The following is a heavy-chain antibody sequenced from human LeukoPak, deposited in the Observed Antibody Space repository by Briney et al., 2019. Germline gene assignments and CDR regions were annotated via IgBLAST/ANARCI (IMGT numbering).Heavy chain of an antibody. Sequence: PGGSLILSCAASGFTFSTYWMTWVRQAPGKGLEWVANINQGGSETYYVDSVKGRFTISRDNAKNSLYLQMNSLRAEDTAVYYCARGGLYHYSGTSGDYWGQGTLVTVSS. J-gene: IGHJ4*02. CDR2: INQGGSET. CDR1: GFTFSTYW. CDR3: ARGGLYHYSGTSGDY. V-gene: IGHV3-7*01. D-gene: IGHD1-26*01.